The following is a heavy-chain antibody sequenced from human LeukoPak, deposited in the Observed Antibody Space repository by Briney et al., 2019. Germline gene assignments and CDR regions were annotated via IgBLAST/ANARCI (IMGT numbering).Heavy chain of an antibody. CDR2: ISGSGGST. CDR1: GFTFSSYA. CDR3: AKGGDLNLGFDFDY. V-gene: IGHV3-23*01. Sequence: GGSLRLSCAAFGFTFSSYAMSWVRQAPGKGLEWVSAISGSGGSTYYADSVKGRFTISRDNSKNTLYLQMNSLRAEDTAVYYCAKGGDLNLGFDFDYWGQGTLVTVSS. J-gene: IGHJ4*02. D-gene: IGHD3-16*01.